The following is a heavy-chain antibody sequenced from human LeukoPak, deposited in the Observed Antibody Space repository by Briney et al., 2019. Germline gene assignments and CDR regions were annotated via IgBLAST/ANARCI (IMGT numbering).Heavy chain of an antibody. CDR3: ARVRGEGGSYVNYYYMDV. CDR2: INNDGSGT. D-gene: IGHD1-26*01. V-gene: IGHV3-74*01. CDR1: GFTFSSYW. Sequence: GGSLRLSCAASGFTFSSYWMHWVRQAPGKGPVWVSRINNDGSGTTYADSVKGRFTISRDDAKNTLYLQMNSLRSEDTAVYYCARVRGEGGSYVNYYYMDVWGKGTTVTVSS. J-gene: IGHJ6*03.